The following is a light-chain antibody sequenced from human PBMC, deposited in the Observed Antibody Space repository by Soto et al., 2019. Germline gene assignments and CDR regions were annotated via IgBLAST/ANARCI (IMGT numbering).Light chain of an antibody. CDR1: QSINNY. Sequence: DIQMTQSPSSLSASIGDRLTITCRARQSINNYVNWYQQKPGKAPKLLIYAASSLQSGVPSRFSGSGSGTDFTLTISGLQPEDFAGYFCHQTYTTPQTFGQETNLEI. CDR3: HQTYTTPQT. J-gene: IGKJ2*01. V-gene: IGKV1-39*01. CDR2: AAS.